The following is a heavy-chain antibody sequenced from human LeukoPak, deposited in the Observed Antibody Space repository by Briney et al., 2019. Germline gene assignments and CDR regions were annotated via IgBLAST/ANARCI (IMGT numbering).Heavy chain of an antibody. D-gene: IGHD4-23*01. J-gene: IGHJ4*02. V-gene: IGHV3-7*01. CDR1: GFTFSRYW. CDR3: ARDEASYGGSSVDY. Sequence: GGSLRLSCAASGFTFSRYWMSWVRQAPGKGLEWVAKINQDGSRMYYVDSVKGRFTISRDNAKNSLYLQMNSLRAEDTAVYYCARDEASYGGSSVDYWGQGTLVTVSS. CDR2: INQDGSRM.